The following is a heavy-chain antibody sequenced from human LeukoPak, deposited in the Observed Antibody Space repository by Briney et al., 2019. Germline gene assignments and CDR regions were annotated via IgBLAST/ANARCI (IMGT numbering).Heavy chain of an antibody. D-gene: IGHD3-3*01. Sequence: SETLSLTCAVSGGSISSGGYSWSWIRQPPGKGLEWIGYIYYSGSTYYNPSLKSRVTISVDTSKNQFSLKLSSVTAADTAVYYCAGNDFWSGGSNWFDPWGQGTLVTVSS. CDR1: GGSISSGGYS. CDR3: AGNDFWSGGSNWFDP. V-gene: IGHV4-30-4*07. J-gene: IGHJ5*02. CDR2: IYYSGST.